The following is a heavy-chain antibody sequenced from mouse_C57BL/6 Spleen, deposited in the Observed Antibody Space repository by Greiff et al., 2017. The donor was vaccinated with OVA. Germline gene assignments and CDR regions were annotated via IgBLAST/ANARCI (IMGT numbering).Heavy chain of an antibody. D-gene: IGHD1-1*01. CDR1: GFTFSSYG. Sequence: EVQRVESGGDLVKPGGSLKLSCAASGFTFSSYGMSWVRQTPDKRLEWVATISSGGSYTYYPDSVKGRFTISRDNAKNTLYLQMSSLKSEDTAMYYCARDGTTVVAYYAMDYWGQGTSVTVSS. CDR3: ARDGTTVVAYYAMDY. CDR2: ISSGGSYT. J-gene: IGHJ4*01. V-gene: IGHV5-6*01.